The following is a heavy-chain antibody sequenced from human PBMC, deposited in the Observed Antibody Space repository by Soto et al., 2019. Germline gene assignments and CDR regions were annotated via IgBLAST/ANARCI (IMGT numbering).Heavy chain of an antibody. Sequence: PSETLSLTCNVSGGSIYTYYWNWIRQSPGKGLEWIGYISDGGSTNYNPSLKSRVTISVDTSKSQFSLRVSSVTAADTAVYYCAKDTMVAAARRGLVVWGQGTTVTVSS. CDR2: ISDGGST. V-gene: IGHV4-59*12. J-gene: IGHJ6*02. CDR3: AKDTMVAAARRGLVV. CDR1: GGSIYTYY. D-gene: IGHD6-25*01.